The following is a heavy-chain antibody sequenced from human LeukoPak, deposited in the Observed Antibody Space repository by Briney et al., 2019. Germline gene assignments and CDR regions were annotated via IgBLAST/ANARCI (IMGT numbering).Heavy chain of an antibody. Sequence: SETLSLTCTVSGDSISSYYWTWLRQPPGKGLEWIGYIYYSGSTNYNPSLMSRVTISVDTSKNQFSLKLSSVTAADTAVYFCARGRWELYWGQGTQVIVSS. CDR3: ARGRWELY. CDR2: IYYSGST. D-gene: IGHD1-26*01. CDR1: GDSISSYY. J-gene: IGHJ4*02. V-gene: IGHV4-59*01.